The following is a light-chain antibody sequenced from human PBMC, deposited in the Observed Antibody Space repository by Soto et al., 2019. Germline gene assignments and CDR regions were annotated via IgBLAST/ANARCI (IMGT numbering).Light chain of an antibody. V-gene: IGKV3-15*01. CDR2: GAS. CDR1: QSVSSR. Sequence: EIVLTQSPGTLSLSPGERATLSCRASQSVSSRLAWYHQKPGQSPRLLIYGASTRATGIPARFSGSGSGTEFTLTISSLQSEDVATYYCQKYNSAPRTFGQGTKVDI. CDR3: QKYNSAPRT. J-gene: IGKJ1*01.